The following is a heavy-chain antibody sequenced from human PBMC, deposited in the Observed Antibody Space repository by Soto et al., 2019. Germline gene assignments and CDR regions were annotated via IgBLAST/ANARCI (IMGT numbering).Heavy chain of an antibody. V-gene: IGHV3-23*01. D-gene: IGHD4-17*01. CDR1: GFTFSTYA. CDR3: AGAPSRTTVTTLVDP. Sequence: EVLLLESGGGLVQPGGSLRLSCAASGFTFSTYAMNWVRQAPGKGLEWVSSISASGDSTYYADSVKGRFTISRDNSKNTVYLQMNSLKAKDTALYYCAGAPSRTTVTTLVDPWGQGTLVTVSS. CDR2: ISASGDST. J-gene: IGHJ5*02.